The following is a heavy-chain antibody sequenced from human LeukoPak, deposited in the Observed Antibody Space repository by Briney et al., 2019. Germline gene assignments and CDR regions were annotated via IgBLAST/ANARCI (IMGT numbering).Heavy chain of an antibody. CDR2: IKQDGSEK. J-gene: IGHJ6*04. D-gene: IGHD3-10*02. V-gene: IGHV3-7*01. Sequence: GGSLRLSCEASGFTFSSYWMSWVRQAPGKGLEWVANIKQDGSEKYYVDSVKGRFTISRDNAKNSLYLQMNSLRAEDTAVYYCAELGITMIGGVWGKGTTVTVSS. CDR3: AELGITMIGGV. CDR1: GFTFSSYW.